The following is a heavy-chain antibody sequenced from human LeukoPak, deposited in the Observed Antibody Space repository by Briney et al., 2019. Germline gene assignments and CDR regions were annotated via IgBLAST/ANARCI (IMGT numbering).Heavy chain of an antibody. CDR3: AREAPLPHSSSWLPNWFDP. CDR2: INAGNGNT. V-gene: IGHV1-3*03. CDR1: GYTFTGYY. J-gene: IGHJ5*02. D-gene: IGHD6-13*01. Sequence: EASVKVSCKASGYTFTGYYMHWVRQAPGQRLEWMGWINAGNGNTKYSQEFQGRVTITRDTSASTAYMELSSLRSEDMAVYYCAREAPLPHSSSWLPNWFDPWGQGTLVTVSS.